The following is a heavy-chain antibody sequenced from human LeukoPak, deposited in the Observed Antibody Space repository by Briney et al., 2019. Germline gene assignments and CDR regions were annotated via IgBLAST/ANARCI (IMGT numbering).Heavy chain of an antibody. CDR3: SKDFGPWGVGATPHY. V-gene: IGHV3-30*02. CDR1: GFTLSDYG. CDR2: IPFDGSHK. Sequence: GVSLRLSCVVSGFTLSDYGILWVRQAPGRGLQWVAFIPFDGSHKYYADYVEGRFTISRDTSKNTLYLQMNSLTVEDTALYFCSKDFGPWGVGATPHYWGQGTLVTVSS. D-gene: IGHD1-26*01. J-gene: IGHJ4*02.